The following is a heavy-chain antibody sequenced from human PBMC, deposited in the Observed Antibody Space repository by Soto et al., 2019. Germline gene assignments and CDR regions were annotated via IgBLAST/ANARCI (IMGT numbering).Heavy chain of an antibody. Sequence: QVQLVQSGAEVKKPGASVKVSCKASGYTFTNYYIHWVRQAPGQGLEWMGMSNPSGGSTSYTRRFQGRVTLTRDTCTSTVYMELSSLRSEDTAVYYCARESQSSGWSWFDYWGQGTLVTVSS. J-gene: IGHJ4*02. V-gene: IGHV1-46*01. CDR2: SNPSGGST. CDR1: GYTFTNYY. D-gene: IGHD6-19*01. CDR3: ARESQSSGWSWFDY.